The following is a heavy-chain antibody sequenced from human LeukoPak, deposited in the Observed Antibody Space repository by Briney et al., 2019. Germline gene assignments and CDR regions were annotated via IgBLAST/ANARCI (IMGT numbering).Heavy chain of an antibody. CDR1: GFTFSSYG. Sequence: PGRSLRLSCAASGFTFSSYGMHWVRQPTGQGLEWVSTIGTASDTYYPGSVEGRFTLSRDNAKNSLYLQMNSLTAGDTAVYYCARGPPRGKYYYMDVWGKGTTVTVSS. CDR3: ARGPPRGKYYYMDV. V-gene: IGHV3-13*01. CDR2: IGTASDT. D-gene: IGHD1-1*01. J-gene: IGHJ6*03.